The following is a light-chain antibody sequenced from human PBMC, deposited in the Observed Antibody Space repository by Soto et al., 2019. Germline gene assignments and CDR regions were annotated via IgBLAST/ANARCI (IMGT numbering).Light chain of an antibody. CDR1: QGISSW. CDR2: AAS. CDR3: QQPNISPLP. J-gene: IGKJ4*01. V-gene: IGKV1-12*01. Sequence: DIQMTQSPSSVSASVGDRVTITCRASQGISSWLAWYQQKPGKAPKLLIYAASSLQSGVPSRLGGSGSGTVFTFTISALQPKDFETYFCQQPNISPLPFGGGPKVDIK.